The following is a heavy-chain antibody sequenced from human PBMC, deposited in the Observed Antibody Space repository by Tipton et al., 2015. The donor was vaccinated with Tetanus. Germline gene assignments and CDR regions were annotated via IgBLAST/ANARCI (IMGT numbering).Heavy chain of an antibody. D-gene: IGHD1-26*01. V-gene: IGHV5-51*01. CDR2: IDPRDSET. J-gene: IGHJ4*02. Sequence: VQLVQSGAGVKKPGESLKISCRGSGYNFTHYSIGWVRQMPGKGLEWVGIIDPRDSETFQGHVTISADKSISTAHLRWSSLKASDSAMYYCARHTSGSYHAPFDYWGQGTLVTVSS. CDR1: GYNFTHYS. CDR3: ARHTSGSYHAPFDY.